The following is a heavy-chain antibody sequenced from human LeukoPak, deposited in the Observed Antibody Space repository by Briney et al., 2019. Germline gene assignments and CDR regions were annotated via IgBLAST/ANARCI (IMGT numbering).Heavy chain of an antibody. CDR2: ISDHGKSR. V-gene: IGHV3-11*04. J-gene: IGHJ4*02. Sequence: PGGSLRLSCAASGFTFSDYYMSWIRQAPGKGLEWVSYISDHGKSRNYVDSVKGRFAISRDNAKNSLYLQMNSLRVEDTAVYFCARARIAAPLLDYWGQGSLVTVSS. CDR1: GFTFSDYY. D-gene: IGHD6-13*01. CDR3: ARARIAAPLLDY.